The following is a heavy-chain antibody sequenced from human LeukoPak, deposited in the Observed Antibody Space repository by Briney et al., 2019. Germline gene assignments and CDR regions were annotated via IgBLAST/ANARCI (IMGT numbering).Heavy chain of an antibody. Sequence: ASVKVSCKASGYTFTTYGINWVRQAPGQGLEWMGRIIPILGIANYAQKFQGRVTITADKSTSTAYMELSRLRSDDTAVYYCAGNYYYYMDVWGKGTTVTVSS. CDR1: GYTFTTYG. V-gene: IGHV1-69*04. CDR3: AGNYYYYMDV. J-gene: IGHJ6*03. CDR2: IIPILGIA.